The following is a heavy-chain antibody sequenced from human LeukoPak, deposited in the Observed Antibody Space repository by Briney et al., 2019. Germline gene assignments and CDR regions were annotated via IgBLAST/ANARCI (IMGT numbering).Heavy chain of an antibody. J-gene: IGHJ4*02. CDR2: ISFDASTK. D-gene: IGHD3-22*01. V-gene: IGHV3-30*18. CDR1: GFTFNNYG. CDR3: AKDLQYYDSSGYPHY. Sequence: PGGSLRLSCAASGFTFNNYGMHWVRQAPGKGLEWVAVISFDASTKYSADSVKGRFTISRDNSKNTLYLQMNSLRAEDTAVYYCAKDLQYYDSSGYPHYWGQGTLVTVSS.